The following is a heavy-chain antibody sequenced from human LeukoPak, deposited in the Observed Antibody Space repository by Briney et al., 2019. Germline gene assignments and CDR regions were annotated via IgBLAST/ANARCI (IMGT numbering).Heavy chain of an antibody. Sequence: ASVKVSCKASGYTFTNYDINWVRQATGQGLEWMGWRNPNSGRTGFAQKFQGRLTMTADTSISTAYMELSSLTSDDTAVYYCARGPVSTHGMDVWGQGTTVTASS. V-gene: IGHV1-8*01. CDR1: GYTFTNYD. J-gene: IGHJ6*02. D-gene: IGHD6-13*01. CDR3: ARGPVSTHGMDV. CDR2: RNPNSGRT.